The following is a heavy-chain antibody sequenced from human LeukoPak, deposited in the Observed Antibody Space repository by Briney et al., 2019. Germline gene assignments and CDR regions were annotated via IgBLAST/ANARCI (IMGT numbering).Heavy chain of an antibody. V-gene: IGHV3-20*04. D-gene: IGHD4-17*01. CDR1: GFTFGKYG. CDR2: INWNGGST. Sequence: GWSLRLSCAASGFTFGKYGMSWVRQAPGKGLEWVSGINWNGGSTGYADSVEGRFTIFRDNAKHSQYLQMNSLRVEDTALYYCARAQSYGDPRPLLDYWGQGTLVTVSS. J-gene: IGHJ4*02. CDR3: ARAQSYGDPRPLLDY.